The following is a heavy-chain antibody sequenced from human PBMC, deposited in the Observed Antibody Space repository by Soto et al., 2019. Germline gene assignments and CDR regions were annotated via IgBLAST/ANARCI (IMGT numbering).Heavy chain of an antibody. J-gene: IGHJ3*02. Sequence: QVQLVESGGGLAKPGGSLRLSCTASGFTFSDYYISWIRQAPGKGLEWISYISSSGSMTQYADSVKGRFTISRDSAKNSLYLQMNGLRAEGTAVYFCARDGDYYDSSGYFLRDAFDIWGQATMDTVSS. CDR3: ARDGDYYDSSGYFLRDAFDI. CDR2: ISSSGSMT. D-gene: IGHD3-22*01. V-gene: IGHV3-11*01. CDR1: GFTFSDYY.